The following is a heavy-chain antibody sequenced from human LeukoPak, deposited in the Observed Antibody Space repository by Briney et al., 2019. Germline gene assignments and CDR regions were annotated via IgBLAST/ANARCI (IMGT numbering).Heavy chain of an antibody. CDR3: ARSQPLAYFDL. Sequence: SVKVSCKASGGSFNSYAISWVRQATGQGLEWMGGIIPIFGTANYAQKFQGRVTITADKSTNTAYMELSSLRSEDTAVYYCARSQPLAYFDLWGRGTLVTVSS. CDR1: GGSFNSYA. CDR2: IIPIFGTA. V-gene: IGHV1-69*06. J-gene: IGHJ2*01.